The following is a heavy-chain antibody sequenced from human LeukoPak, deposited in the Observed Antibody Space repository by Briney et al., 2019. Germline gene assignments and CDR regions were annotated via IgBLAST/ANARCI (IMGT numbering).Heavy chain of an antibody. V-gene: IGHV4-34*01. CDR3: ARDVYDYVWGSYRFWWFDP. Sequence: SETLPLTCAVYGGSFSGYYWSWIRQPPGKWLEWIGEINHSGSTNYNPSLKSRVTISVDRSKNQFSLKLSSVTAADTAVYYCARDVYDYVWGSYRFWWFDPWGQGTLVTVSS. CDR1: GGSFSGYY. J-gene: IGHJ5*02. CDR2: INHSGST. D-gene: IGHD3-16*02.